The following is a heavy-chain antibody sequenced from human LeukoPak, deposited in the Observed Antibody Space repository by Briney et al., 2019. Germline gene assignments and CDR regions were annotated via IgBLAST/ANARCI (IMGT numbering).Heavy chain of an antibody. V-gene: IGHV3-21*01. CDR1: GFTFSTYR. J-gene: IGHJ4*02. CDR3: ARDKAVYFDY. Sequence: GGSLRLSCVGTGFTFSTYRMNWVRQAPGRGLEWVSSISSSSSYIYYADSVKGRITISRDNAKNSLYLQMNSLRVEDAAVYYCARDKAVYFDYWGQGTLVTVSS. CDR2: ISSSSSYI.